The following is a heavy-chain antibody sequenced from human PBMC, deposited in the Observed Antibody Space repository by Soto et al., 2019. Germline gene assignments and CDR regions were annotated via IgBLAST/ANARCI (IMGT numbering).Heavy chain of an antibody. J-gene: IGHJ6*02. Sequence: KPSETLSLTCAVSGGSISSGGYSWSWIRQPPGKGLEWIGYIYQSGSTYYNPSLKSRVTISVDRSRNQFSLKLSSVTAADTAVYFCATQSHSNYGAYYYYTMAVWGQGTPVTVSS. CDR3: ATQSHSNYGAYYYYTMAV. CDR2: IYQSGST. D-gene: IGHD4-4*01. V-gene: IGHV4-30-2*01. CDR1: GGSISSGGYS.